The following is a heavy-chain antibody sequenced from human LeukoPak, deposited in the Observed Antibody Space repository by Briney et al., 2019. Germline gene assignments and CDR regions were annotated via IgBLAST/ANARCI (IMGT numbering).Heavy chain of an antibody. D-gene: IGHD3-9*01. V-gene: IGHV4-38-2*02. J-gene: IGHJ4*02. CDR2: IYHSGST. Sequence: KPSETLSLTCTVSGYSISSGYYWGWIRQPPGKGLEWIGSIYHSGSTYYNPSLKSRVTISVDTSKNQFSLKLSSVTAADTAVYYCARVGVGYDILTGYYQGGFDYWGQGTLVTVSS. CDR3: ARVGVGYDILTGYYQGGFDY. CDR1: GYSISSGYY.